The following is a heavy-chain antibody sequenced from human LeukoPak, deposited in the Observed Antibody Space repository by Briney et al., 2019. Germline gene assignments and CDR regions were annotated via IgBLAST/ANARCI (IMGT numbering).Heavy chain of an antibody. J-gene: IGHJ4*02. D-gene: IGHD3-10*01. CDR1: GFTFRTYS. CDR2: ISSSGGNT. V-gene: IGHV3-21*01. Sequence: GSLRLSCAASGFTFRTYSMNWVRQAPGKGLDWVSAISSSGGNTYYADSVKGRFTVSRDNAKNSLYLQMNSLRAEDTAVYYCARDPHGSGSYWGQGTLVTVSS. CDR3: ARDPHGSGSY.